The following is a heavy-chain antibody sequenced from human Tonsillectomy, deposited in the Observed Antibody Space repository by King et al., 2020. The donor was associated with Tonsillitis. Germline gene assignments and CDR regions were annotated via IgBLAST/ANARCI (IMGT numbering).Heavy chain of an antibody. J-gene: IGHJ6*02. Sequence: VQLVESGGGVVQPGGSLRLSCAASGFSFNNYGMHWVRQAPGKGLEWVAFIRYDGSNKYYADSVKGRFTISRDNSKNTLYLQMSSLRAADTAVYFCANHQKLLRFGELPNSGLDVWGQGTTVTVSS. D-gene: IGHD3-10*01. CDR2: IRYDGSNK. CDR1: GFSFNNYG. V-gene: IGHV3-30*02. CDR3: ANHQKLLRFGELPNSGLDV.